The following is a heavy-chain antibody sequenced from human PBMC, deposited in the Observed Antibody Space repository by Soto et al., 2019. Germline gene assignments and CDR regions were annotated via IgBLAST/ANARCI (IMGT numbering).Heavy chain of an antibody. J-gene: IGHJ4*02. CDR3: ARGGLSTAMVRVCQF. Sequence: QVQLVQSGAEVKKPGDSLKVSCKAVGYSFSHYAMHWVRQAPGQRHEWMGWINTGNGNTKYSEKLQDRVTITRDTSASTVYMELSSLRSEDTAIYYCARGGLSTAMVRVCQFWGQGTLVTVSS. D-gene: IGHD5-18*01. V-gene: IGHV1-3*04. CDR1: GYSFSHYA. CDR2: INTGNGNT.